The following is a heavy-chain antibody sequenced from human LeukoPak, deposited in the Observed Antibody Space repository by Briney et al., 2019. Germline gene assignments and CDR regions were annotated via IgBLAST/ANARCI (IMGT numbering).Heavy chain of an antibody. V-gene: IGHV4-4*09. D-gene: IGHD5-12*01. CDR3: ARHVGRGYDPRVMSIWFDP. Sequence: PSETLSLTCTVSGGSISSYYWSWIRQPPGKGLEWIGYIYTSGSTNYNPSLKSRVTISVDTSKNQFSLKLSSVTAADTAVYYCARHVGRGYDPRVMSIWFDPWGQGTLVTVSS. J-gene: IGHJ5*02. CDR1: GGSISSYY. CDR2: IYTSGST.